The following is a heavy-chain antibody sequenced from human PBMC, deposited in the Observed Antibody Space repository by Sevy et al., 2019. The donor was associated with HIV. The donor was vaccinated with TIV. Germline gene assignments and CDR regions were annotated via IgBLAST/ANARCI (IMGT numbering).Heavy chain of an antibody. CDR3: ARRLPSPRPRSVIRAIDAFDI. V-gene: IGHV1-8*01. D-gene: IGHD3-22*01. CDR2: MNPNSGNT. J-gene: IGHJ3*02. Sequence: ASMKVSCKASGYTFTSYDINWVRQATGQGLEWMGWMNPNSGNTGYAQKFQGRVTMTRNTSISTAYMELSSLRSEDTAGDYGARRLPSPRPRSVIRAIDAFDIWGQGTMVTVSS. CDR1: GYTFTSYD.